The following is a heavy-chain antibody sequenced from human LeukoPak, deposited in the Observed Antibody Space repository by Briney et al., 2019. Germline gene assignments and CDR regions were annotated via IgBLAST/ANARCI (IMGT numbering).Heavy chain of an antibody. J-gene: IGHJ4*02. D-gene: IGHD3-9*01. Sequence: SETLSLTCTVSGYSISSGYYWGWIRQPPGKGLEWIGSIYHSGSTYYNPSLKSRVTISVDTSKNQFPLKLSSVTAADTAVYYCARGYRYFDWFTWGQGTLVAVSS. CDR2: IYHSGST. V-gene: IGHV4-38-2*02. CDR3: ARGYRYFDWFT. CDR1: GYSISSGYY.